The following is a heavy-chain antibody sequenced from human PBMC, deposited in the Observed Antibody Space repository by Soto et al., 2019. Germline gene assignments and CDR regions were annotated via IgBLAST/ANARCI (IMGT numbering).Heavy chain of an antibody. D-gene: IGHD3-10*01. CDR1: GDSVNSYF. V-gene: IGHV4-59*02. Sequence: SETLSLTCSVSGDSVNSYFWSWIRQPPGQGLELIGFIYDGGSTIYNPSFKSRVTISLDTSKNQFFLRLSSVTAADTAVYYCARGGASSKWLDPWGQGTLVTVSS. CDR3: ARGGASSKWLDP. CDR2: IYDGGST. J-gene: IGHJ5*02.